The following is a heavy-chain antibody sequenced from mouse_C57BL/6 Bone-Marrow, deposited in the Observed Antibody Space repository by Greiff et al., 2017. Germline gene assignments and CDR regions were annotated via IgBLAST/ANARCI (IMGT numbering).Heavy chain of an antibody. D-gene: IGHD2-1*01. CDR3: AREGAGGNPYFDY. CDR1: GYTFTGYW. V-gene: IGHV1-72*01. CDR2: IDPNSGGT. J-gene: IGHJ2*01. Sequence: QVQLQQSGAELVKPGASVKLSCKASGYTFTGYWMHWVKQRPGRGLEWIGRIDPNSGGTKYNEKFKSKATLTVDKPSGTAYMQLSSLTSEDSAVYYCAREGAGGNPYFDYWGQGTTLTVSS.